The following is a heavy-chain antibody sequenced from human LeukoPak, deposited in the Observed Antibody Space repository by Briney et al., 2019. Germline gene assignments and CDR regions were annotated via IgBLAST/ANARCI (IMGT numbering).Heavy chain of an antibody. CDR3: AKDLTSVYDAFNI. V-gene: IGHV3-43*02. Sequence: GGSLRLSCAASGFTFDEYAIHWVRQAPGKGLEWVSLISGDGVRTLYRDSVKGRFTISRDNSKNSLYLQMNSLRTEDTALYYCAKDLTSVYDAFNIWGQGTMVTVSS. CDR1: GFTFDEYA. J-gene: IGHJ3*02. CDR2: ISGDGVRT.